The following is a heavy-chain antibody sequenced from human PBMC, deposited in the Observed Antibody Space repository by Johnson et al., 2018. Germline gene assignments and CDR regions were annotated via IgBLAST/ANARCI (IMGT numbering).Heavy chain of an antibody. Sequence: QVQLQESGGGVVQPGRSLRLSCVASGFTFSRHGMHWIRQAPGKGLEWVAVIWYDGSKEYYVESVKGRFTISRANSKNTLDLQMNSLRAEDTAIYYCARFTGGDWVGTFDVWGQGTMVTVSS. CDR2: IWYDGSKE. D-gene: IGHD2-21*02. CDR3: ARFTGGDWVGTFDV. V-gene: IGHV3-33*01. CDR1: GFTFSRHG. J-gene: IGHJ3*01.